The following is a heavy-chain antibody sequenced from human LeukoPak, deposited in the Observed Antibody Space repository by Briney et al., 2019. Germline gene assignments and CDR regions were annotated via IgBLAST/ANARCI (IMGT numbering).Heavy chain of an antibody. CDR3: ARHQIVVVVAATPAAFDI. V-gene: IGHV5-51*01. CDR1: GYNFTTYW. J-gene: IGHJ3*02. CDR2: IYPGDSDT. D-gene: IGHD2-15*01. Sequence: GESLKISCKGSGYNFTTYWIGWVRQMPGKGLEWMGIIYPGDSDTRYSPSFQGLVTISADKSISTAYLQWSSLKASDTAMYYCARHQIVVVVAATPAAFDIWGQGTMVTVSS.